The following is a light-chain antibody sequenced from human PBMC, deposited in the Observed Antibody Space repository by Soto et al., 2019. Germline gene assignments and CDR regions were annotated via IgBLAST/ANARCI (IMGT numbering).Light chain of an antibody. CDR3: QQYNNWPSLT. CDR1: QSVSSN. V-gene: IGKV3-15*01. Sequence: EIVMTQSPATLSVSPGERATLSCRASQSVSSNLAWYQQKPGQAPRLLIYGASTRATGIPARFSGSGSGTEFTLTISSLQFEDFAVYYCQQYNNWPSLTFGGGTKV. CDR2: GAS. J-gene: IGKJ4*01.